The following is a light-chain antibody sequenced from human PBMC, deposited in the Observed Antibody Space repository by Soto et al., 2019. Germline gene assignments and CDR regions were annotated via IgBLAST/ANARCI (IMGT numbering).Light chain of an antibody. J-gene: IGLJ3*02. V-gene: IGLV7-46*01. CDR2: DTS. CDR3: LLSYSGAWV. CDR1: TGAVTSGHY. Sequence: QAVVTQEPSLTVSPGGTVTLTCGSSTGAVTSGHYPYWFQQKPGPAPRTLIYDTSNKHSWTPARFSGSLLGGKAALTLSGAQHEDEAEYYCLLSYSGAWVFGGGTKVTVL.